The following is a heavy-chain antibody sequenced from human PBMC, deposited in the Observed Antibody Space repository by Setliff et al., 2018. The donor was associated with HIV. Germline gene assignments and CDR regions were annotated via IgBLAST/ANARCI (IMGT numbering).Heavy chain of an antibody. CDR3: ARGALLAVFDFDH. D-gene: IGHD2-8*02. Sequence: GASVKVSCKASGYTFSDYEIHWLRQAPGQGPEWLGWINTEHGGAYYAQNFQGRVSVTRDTSISTVYMELSSLRSEDTAVYYCARGALLAVFDFDHWGQGTMVTVS. CDR2: INTEHGGA. CDR1: GYTFSDYE. V-gene: IGHV1-2*02. J-gene: IGHJ4*02.